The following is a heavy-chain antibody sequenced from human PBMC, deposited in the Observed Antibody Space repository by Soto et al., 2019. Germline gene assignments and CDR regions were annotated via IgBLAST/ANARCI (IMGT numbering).Heavy chain of an antibody. CDR3: SADLPDWGAYAFDY. CDR1: GFTFNGAW. V-gene: IGHV3-15*07. CDR2: VKSKIDGGTI. J-gene: IGHJ4*02. Sequence: EVQLVESGGGLVEPGGSLRLSCAASGFTFNGAWMNWVRQAPGKGLEWVGRVKSKIDGGTIDYAAPVKGRFTISRDDSRNTVSLQMNSLRTEESAMYYCSADLPDWGAYAFDYWGQGTLVTVSS. D-gene: IGHD3-16*01.